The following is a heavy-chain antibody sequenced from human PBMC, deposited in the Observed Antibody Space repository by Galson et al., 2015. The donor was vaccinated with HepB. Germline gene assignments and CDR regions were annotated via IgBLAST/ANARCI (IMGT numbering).Heavy chain of an antibody. J-gene: IGHJ4*02. CDR3: ARGGLAMVRGVIIT. D-gene: IGHD3-10*01. CDR1: GGSFSDYY. CDR2: VNHSGTT. Sequence: LSLTCAVYGGSFSDYYWSWIRQPPGKGLEWIGEVNHSGTTNYNPSLKSRVTISVDTSKNQFSLKLSSVTAADTAVYYCARGGLAMVRGVIITWGQGTLVTVSS. V-gene: IGHV4-34*01.